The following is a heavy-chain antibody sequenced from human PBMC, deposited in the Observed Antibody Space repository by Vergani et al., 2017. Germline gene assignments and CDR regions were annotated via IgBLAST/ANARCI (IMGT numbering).Heavy chain of an antibody. CDR1: GDSISSGVYY. V-gene: IGHV4-31*03. D-gene: IGHD3-22*01. J-gene: IGHJ4*02. CDR2: NYSTGST. Sequence: QVQLQESGPGLVKPSQTLSLTCSVSGDSISSGVYYWNWIRQPPGKGLEWIGYNYSTGSTHHNPSLRRRINMSVDTSKNQFSLKLNSVTAADTAMYYCARMGGYDEGDAFRIGYFDSWGPGILVTVSS. CDR3: ARMGGYDEGDAFRIGYFDS.